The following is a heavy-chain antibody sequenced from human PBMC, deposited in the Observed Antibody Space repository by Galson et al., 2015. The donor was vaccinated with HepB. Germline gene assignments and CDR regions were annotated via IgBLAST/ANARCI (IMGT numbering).Heavy chain of an antibody. J-gene: IGHJ4*02. CDR2: ISGSGGRT. CDR1: GFTFSSYA. V-gene: IGHV3-23*01. CDR3: AKEPVHGEYDSWSGYYFDS. D-gene: IGHD3-3*01. Sequence: SLRLSCAASGFTFSSYAMNWVRQAPGKGLEWVSGISGSGGRTYDADSVKGRFTISRDNSKNTLFVQMNSLRVEDTAVYYCAKEPVHGEYDSWSGYYFDSWGQGTLVIVSS.